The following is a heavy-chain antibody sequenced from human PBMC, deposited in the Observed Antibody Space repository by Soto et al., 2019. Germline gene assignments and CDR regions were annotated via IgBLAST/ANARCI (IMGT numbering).Heavy chain of an antibody. CDR1: GYTFTSYC. CDR2: ISAYNGNT. J-gene: IGHJ4*02. D-gene: IGHD5-12*01. CDR3: ARDIVNPYSGYDYRLGPTIDY. Sequence: GASVKVSCKASGYTFTSYCISWVRQAPGQGLEWMGWISAYNGNTNYAQKLQGRVTMTTDTSTSTAYMELRSLRSDDTAVYYCARDIVNPYSGYDYRLGPTIDYWGQGTLVTVSS. V-gene: IGHV1-18*01.